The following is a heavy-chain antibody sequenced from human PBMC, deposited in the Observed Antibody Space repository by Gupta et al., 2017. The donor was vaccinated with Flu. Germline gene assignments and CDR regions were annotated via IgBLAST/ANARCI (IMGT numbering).Heavy chain of an antibody. Sequence: QVQLQESGPGLVKPLQTLSLTCTVSGGSISSGDYYWSWIRQRPGRGLEWIAYISYGGRTYYHPSLKSRIAISMDASKNQFSLQLSSVTAADTAVYYCARDGGPYGDYINYWGRGTLVTVSS. V-gene: IGHV4-31*03. CDR2: ISYGGRT. CDR1: GGSISSGDYY. D-gene: IGHD4/OR15-4a*01. CDR3: ARDGGPYGDYINY. J-gene: IGHJ4*02.